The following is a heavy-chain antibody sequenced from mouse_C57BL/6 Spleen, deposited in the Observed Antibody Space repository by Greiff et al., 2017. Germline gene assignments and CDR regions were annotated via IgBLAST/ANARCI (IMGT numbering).Heavy chain of an antibody. CDR3: ARAVTTVVATRAMDY. J-gene: IGHJ4*01. CDR1: GYTFTSYW. CDR2: IHPNSGST. Sequence: QVHVKQPGAELVKPGASVKLSCKASGYTFTSYWMHWVKQRPGQGLEWIGMIHPNSGSTNYNEKFKSKATLTVDKSSSTAYMQLSSLTSEDSAVYYCARAVTTVVATRAMDYWGQGTSVTVSS. D-gene: IGHD1-1*01. V-gene: IGHV1-64*01.